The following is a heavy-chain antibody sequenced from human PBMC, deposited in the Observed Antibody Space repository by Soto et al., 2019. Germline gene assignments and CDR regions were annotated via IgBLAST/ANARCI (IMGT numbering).Heavy chain of an antibody. Sequence: SETLSLTCTVSGGSIDSGDYYWSWIRQPPGKGLEWIGYVYYSGTTNYNPFLKSRVTLSLDKSKNQFSLKMNSVTAADTAVYYCARVRDGYNYDPGPFDYWGQGTLVTVSS. CDR1: GGSIDSGDYY. V-gene: IGHV4-61*08. J-gene: IGHJ4*02. D-gene: IGHD5-12*01. CDR3: ARVRDGYNYDPGPFDY. CDR2: VYYSGTT.